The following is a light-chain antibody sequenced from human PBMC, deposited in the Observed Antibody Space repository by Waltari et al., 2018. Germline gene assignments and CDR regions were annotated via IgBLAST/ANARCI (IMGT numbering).Light chain of an antibody. V-gene: IGLV3-9*01. CDR3: QVWDSSIFYV. CDR2: RNN. Sequence: SYELTQPLSVSVALGQTARISCGGNNIGSKNVHWYQKKSGQAPVLVIDRNNNRPSGIPERFSGSNSGNTATLTISRAQAGDEADYYCQVWDSSIFYVFATGTKVTVL. CDR1: NIGSKN. J-gene: IGLJ1*01.